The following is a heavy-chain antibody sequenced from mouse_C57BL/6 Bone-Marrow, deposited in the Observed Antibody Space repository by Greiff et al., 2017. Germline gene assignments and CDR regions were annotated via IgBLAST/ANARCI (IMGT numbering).Heavy chain of an antibody. J-gene: IGHJ4*01. V-gene: IGHV1-26*01. CDR3: AREGDYDGFYAMDY. CDR1: GYTLTDYY. Sequence: EVQLQQSGPELVKPGASVKISCKASGYTLTDYYMNWVKQSHGKSLEWIGDINPNNGGTSYNQKFKGKATLTVDKSSSTAYMELRSLTSEDSAVYYCAREGDYDGFYAMDYWGQGTSVTVSS. D-gene: IGHD2-4*01. CDR2: INPNNGGT.